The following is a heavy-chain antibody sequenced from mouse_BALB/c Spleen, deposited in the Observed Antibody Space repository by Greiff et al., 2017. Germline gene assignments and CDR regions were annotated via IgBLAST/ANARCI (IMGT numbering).Heavy chain of an antibody. CDR3: TLTGKDDY. CDR1: GYTFTSYW. J-gene: IGHJ2*01. Sequence: QVQLQQPGAELVKPGASVKMSCKASGYTFTSYWMHWVKQRPGQGLEWIGTIDPSDSYTSYNQKFKGKATLTVDTSSSTAYMQLSSLTSEDSAVYYCTLTGKDDYWGQGTTLTVSS. V-gene: IGHV1S127*01. D-gene: IGHD4-1*01. CDR2: IDPSDSYT.